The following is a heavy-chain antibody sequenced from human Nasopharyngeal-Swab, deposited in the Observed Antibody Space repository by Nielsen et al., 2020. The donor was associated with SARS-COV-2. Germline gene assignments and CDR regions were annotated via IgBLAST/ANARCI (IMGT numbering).Heavy chain of an antibody. V-gene: IGHV3-21*04. D-gene: IGHD2-2*01. CDR2: ISSSSSYI. CDR1: GFTFSSYS. Sequence: GGSLRFSCAASGFTFSSYSMNWVRQAPGKGLEWVSSISSSSSYIYYADSVKGRFTISRDNAKNSLYLQMNSLRAEDTAVYYCATTSQGYCSSTSCYGGYYYYYGMDVWGQGTTVTVSS. J-gene: IGHJ6*02. CDR3: ATTSQGYCSSTSCYGGYYYYYGMDV.